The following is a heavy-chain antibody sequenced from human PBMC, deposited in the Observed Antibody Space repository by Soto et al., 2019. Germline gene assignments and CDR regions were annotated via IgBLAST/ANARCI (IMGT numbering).Heavy chain of an antibody. D-gene: IGHD3-10*01. CDR3: ARLWFGELLYAAFDI. Sequence: GGSLRLSCAASGFTFSSYSMSWVRQAPGKGLEWVSSISSGSSYIYYADSVKGRFTISRDNAKNSLYLQVNSLRAEDTALYYCARLWFGELLYAAFDIWGQGTMVTVSS. V-gene: IGHV3-21*01. CDR2: ISSGSSYI. J-gene: IGHJ3*02. CDR1: GFTFSSYS.